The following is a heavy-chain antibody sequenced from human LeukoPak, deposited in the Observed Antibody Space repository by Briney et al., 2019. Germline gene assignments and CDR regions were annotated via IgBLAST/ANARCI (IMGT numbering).Heavy chain of an antibody. CDR3: ARVKEASAFDI. CDR2: IKYDGSEK. V-gene: IGHV3-7*01. D-gene: IGHD5-12*01. CDR1: GFTFSVSW. Sequence: GGSLRLSCAASGFTFSVSWMSWVRQAPGKGLEWVANIKYDGSEKYYVDSVKGRFTISRDNAKNSLYLQMNSLRAEDTAVYYCARVKEASAFDIWGQGTTVTVCS. J-gene: IGHJ3*02.